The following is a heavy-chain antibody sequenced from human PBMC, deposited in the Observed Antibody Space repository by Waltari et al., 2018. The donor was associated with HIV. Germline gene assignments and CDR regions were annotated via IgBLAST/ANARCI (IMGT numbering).Heavy chain of an antibody. CDR3: TTEEGYGSGSYVDY. D-gene: IGHD3-10*01. V-gene: IGHV3-15*01. Sequence: EVYLVESGGDLLKPGGCLRLSCAASGFTFNNAWMTWVRQAPGKGLEWGARIKRKTDGGTTEYAAAVKGRFTISRDDSNNTLFLQMNNLKTEDTAVYYCTTEEGYGSGSYVDYWGQGTLLTVSS. CDR1: GFTFNNAW. CDR2: IKRKTDGGTT. J-gene: IGHJ4*02.